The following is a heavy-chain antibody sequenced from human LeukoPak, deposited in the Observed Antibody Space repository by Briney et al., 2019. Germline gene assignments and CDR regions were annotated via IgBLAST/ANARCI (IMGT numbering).Heavy chain of an antibody. Sequence: GGSLRLSCAASGFTFSSYAMSWVRQAPGKGLEWVSTISGSGGGTYYADSVKGRFTISRDNSKNTLYLQMNSLRAEDTAVYYCAKEPAAGLYYFDYWGQGTLVTVSS. CDR3: AKEPAAGLYYFDY. CDR2: ISGSGGGT. D-gene: IGHD6-13*01. V-gene: IGHV3-23*01. J-gene: IGHJ4*02. CDR1: GFTFSSYA.